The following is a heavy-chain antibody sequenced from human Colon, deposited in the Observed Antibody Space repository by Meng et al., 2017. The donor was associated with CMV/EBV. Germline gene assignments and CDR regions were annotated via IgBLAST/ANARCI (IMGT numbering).Heavy chain of an antibody. D-gene: IGHD3-10*01. CDR3: ATSRFAGSGSRYYFYYEMDV. J-gene: IGHJ6*02. Sequence: SVKVSCKASGGSFSSLAISWVRQAPGQGLEWLGGIIPMFGSTKYTQKFQGRVTISTDESTTTAYMALSNLRSEDTAVYYCATSRFAGSGSRYYFYYEMDVWGRGTTVTVSS. CDR2: IIPMFGST. V-gene: IGHV1-69*05. CDR1: GGSFSSLA.